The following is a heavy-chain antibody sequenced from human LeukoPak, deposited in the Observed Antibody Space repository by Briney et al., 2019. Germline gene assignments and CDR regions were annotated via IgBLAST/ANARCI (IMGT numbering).Heavy chain of an antibody. CDR3: AKDRGIISDY. J-gene: IGHJ4*02. Sequence: GGSLRLSCAASGFTFSSYGMSWVRQAPGKGLEWVSAISGSGDSTYYADSVKGRFTISRDNSKNTLYLQMNSLKAEDTAVYYCAKDRGIISDYWGQGTLVTVSS. CDR2: ISGSGDST. D-gene: IGHD3-10*01. CDR1: GFTFSSYG. V-gene: IGHV3-23*01.